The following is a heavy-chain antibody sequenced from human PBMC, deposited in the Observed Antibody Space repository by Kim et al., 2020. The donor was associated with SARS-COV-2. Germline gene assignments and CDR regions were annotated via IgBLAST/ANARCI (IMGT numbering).Heavy chain of an antibody. CDR3: TNYYGSGSYYDY. Sequence: EDAASINTRLTNSRDDSKSIAYLQMNSLKTEDTAVYYCTNYYGSGSYYDYWGQGTLVTVSS. V-gene: IGHV3-49*02. J-gene: IGHJ4*02. D-gene: IGHD3-10*01.